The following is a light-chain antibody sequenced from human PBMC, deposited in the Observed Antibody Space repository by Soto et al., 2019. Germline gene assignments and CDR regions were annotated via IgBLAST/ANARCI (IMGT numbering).Light chain of an antibody. J-gene: IGKJ4*01. Sequence: EIVLTQSPGTLSLSPGERATLSCRASQSVDSTYLAWYQQKPGQAPRLLIYAASSRAAFIPDRFSGSGSGTDFTLTISSLEPEDFAVYYCQQRNKWPPVTFGGGTKVDIK. V-gene: IGKV3D-20*02. CDR1: QSVDSTY. CDR3: QQRNKWPPVT. CDR2: AAS.